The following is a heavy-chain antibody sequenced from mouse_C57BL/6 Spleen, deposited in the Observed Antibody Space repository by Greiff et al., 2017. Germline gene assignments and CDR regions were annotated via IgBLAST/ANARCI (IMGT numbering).Heavy chain of an antibody. CDR1: GYTFTSYW. D-gene: IGHD2-5*01. V-gene: IGHV1-55*01. Sequence: QVQLQQSGAELVKPGASVKMSCKASGYTFTSYWITWVKQRPGQGLEWIGDIYPGSGSTNYNEKFKSKATLTVDTSSSTAYMQLSSLTSEDSAVYYCAREDYSNHWYFDVWGTGTTVTVSS. J-gene: IGHJ1*03. CDR3: AREDYSNHWYFDV. CDR2: IYPGSGST.